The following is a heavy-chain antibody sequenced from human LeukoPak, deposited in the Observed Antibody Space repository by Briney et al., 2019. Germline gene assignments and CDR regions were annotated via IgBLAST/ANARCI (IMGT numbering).Heavy chain of an antibody. Sequence: GGSLRLSCAASGFTFSGSSIHWVRQASGKGLEWLGRIRSKANSYATAYAASVAGRFTVSRDNSRNTLQLQMNSLRAEDTAVYYCAKGYSNGYGAWGQGTLVTVSS. CDR2: IRSKANSYAT. CDR3: AKGYSNGYGA. J-gene: IGHJ5*02. V-gene: IGHV3-73*01. D-gene: IGHD5-18*01. CDR1: GFTFSGSS.